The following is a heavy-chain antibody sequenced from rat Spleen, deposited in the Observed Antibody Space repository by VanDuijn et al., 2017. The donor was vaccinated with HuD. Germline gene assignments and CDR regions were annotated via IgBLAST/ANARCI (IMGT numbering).Heavy chain of an antibody. CDR3: ASGIHDY. J-gene: IGHJ2*01. D-gene: IGHD1-4*01. CDR2: IWNNGGT. CDR1: GFSLTSNG. V-gene: IGHV2-47*01. Sequence: QVQLKESGPGLMQPSETLSLTCTVSGFSLTSNGVGWVRQPTGKGLEWMGVIWNNGGTDYNSVIKSRLNISRDTSKDQVFLKMNSLQTEDTAVYFCASGIHDYWGQGVMVTVSS.